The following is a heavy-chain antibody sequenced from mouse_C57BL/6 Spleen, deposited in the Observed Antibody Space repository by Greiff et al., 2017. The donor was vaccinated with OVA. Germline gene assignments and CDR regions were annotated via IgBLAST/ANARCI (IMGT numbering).Heavy chain of an antibody. CDR2: IDPENGDT. Sequence: DVKLQESGAELVRPGASVKLSCTASGFNIKDDYMHWVKQRPEQGLEWIGWIDPENGDTEYASKFQGKATITADTSSNTAYLQLSSLTSEDTAVYYCTDDGYLAWFAYWGQGTLVTVSA. CDR1: GFNIKDDY. J-gene: IGHJ3*01. D-gene: IGHD2-3*01. V-gene: IGHV14-4*01. CDR3: TDDGYLAWFAY.